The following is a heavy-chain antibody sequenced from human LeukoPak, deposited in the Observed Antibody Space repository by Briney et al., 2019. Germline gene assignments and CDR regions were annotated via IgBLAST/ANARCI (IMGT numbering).Heavy chain of an antibody. J-gene: IGHJ4*02. D-gene: IGHD2-15*01. CDR2: IYYSGST. Sequence: SETLSLTCTVPGGSISSYYWSWIRQPPGKGLEWIGYIYYSGSTNYNPSLKSRVTISVDTSKNQFSLKLSSVTAADTAVYYCARGLYCSGGSCFYDYWGQGTLVTVSS. CDR3: ARGLYCSGGSCFYDY. V-gene: IGHV4-59*01. CDR1: GGSISSYY.